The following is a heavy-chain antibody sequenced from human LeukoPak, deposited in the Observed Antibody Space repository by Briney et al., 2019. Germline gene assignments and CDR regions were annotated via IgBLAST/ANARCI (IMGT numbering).Heavy chain of an antibody. CDR1: VASITSGSHY. D-gene: IGHD3-10*01. Sequence: SETLSLTCTVSVASITSGSHYWGWIRQPPGKGLEWIGSFYYSGSTYYNPSLKSRVTISADTSKNQFSLKLTSVTAADTAVYYCARALGSGTLRRDFDYWGQGRLVTVSS. CDR3: ARALGSGTLRRDFDY. CDR2: FYYSGST. V-gene: IGHV4-39*01. J-gene: IGHJ4*02.